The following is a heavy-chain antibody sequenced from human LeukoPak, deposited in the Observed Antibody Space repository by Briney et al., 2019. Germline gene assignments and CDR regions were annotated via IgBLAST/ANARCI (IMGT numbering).Heavy chain of an antibody. V-gene: IGHV1-69*05. Sequence: SAKVSCKASGGTFSSNAISWVRQAPGQGLEWMGGIIPIFGTANYAQKFQGRVTITTDESTSTAYMELSSLRSEDTAVYYCARIGYCSSTSCYHYYMDVWGKGTTVTVSS. D-gene: IGHD2-2*03. J-gene: IGHJ6*03. CDR2: IIPIFGTA. CDR1: GGTFSSNA. CDR3: ARIGYCSSTSCYHYYMDV.